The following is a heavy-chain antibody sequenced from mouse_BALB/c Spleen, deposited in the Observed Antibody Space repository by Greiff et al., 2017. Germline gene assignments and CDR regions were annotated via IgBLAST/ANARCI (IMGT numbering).Heavy chain of an antibody. D-gene: IGHD1-1*01. Sequence: QVQLQQSGAELVKPGASVKLSCKASGYTFTSYYMYWVKQRPGQGLEWIGEINPSNGGTNFNEKFKSKATLTVDKSSSTAYMQLSSLTSEDSAVYYCTIWGITTVVANAMDYWGQGTSVTVSS. CDR2: INPSNGGT. CDR1: GYTFTSYY. V-gene: IGHV1S16*01. J-gene: IGHJ4*01. CDR3: TIWGITTVVANAMDY.